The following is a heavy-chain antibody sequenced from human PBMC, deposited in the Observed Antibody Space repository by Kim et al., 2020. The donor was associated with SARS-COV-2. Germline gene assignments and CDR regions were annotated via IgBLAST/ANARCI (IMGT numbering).Heavy chain of an antibody. Sequence: YADSVKGQFTISRDNAKNSLYLQMNSLRDEDTAVYYCARSLAVAGPDGSVWGQGTLVTVSS. CDR3: ARSLAVAGPDGSV. V-gene: IGHV3-48*02. D-gene: IGHD6-19*01. J-gene: IGHJ4*02.